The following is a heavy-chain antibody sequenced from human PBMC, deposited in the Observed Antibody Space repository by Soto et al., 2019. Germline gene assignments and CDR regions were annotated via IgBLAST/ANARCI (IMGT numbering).Heavy chain of an antibody. J-gene: IGHJ4*02. CDR1: GFTFSSYS. D-gene: IGHD1-1*01. V-gene: IGHV3-21*01. Sequence: EVQLVESGGGLVKPGGSLRLSCAASGFTFSSYSMNWVRQAPGKGLEWVSSISSSGSSIYYADSVKGRFTISRTNAKNSLYLQMNSLGAEDTAVYSCARVFPTSDYWGQGTLVTVSS. CDR2: ISSSGSSI. CDR3: ARVFPTSDY.